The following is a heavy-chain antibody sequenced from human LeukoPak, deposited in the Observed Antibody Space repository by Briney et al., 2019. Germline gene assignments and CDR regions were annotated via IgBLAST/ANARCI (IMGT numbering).Heavy chain of an antibody. J-gene: IGHJ4*02. D-gene: IGHD5-12*01. V-gene: IGHV3-48*03. CDR3: ARVSGYSGYDYSPLDY. CDR2: ISSSGSTI. CDR1: GFTFSSYE. Sequence: GGSLRLSCAASGFTFSSYEMNWVRQAPGKGLEWVSYISSSGSTIYYADSVKGRFTISRDNVKNSLYLQMNSLRAEDTAVYYCARVSGYSGYDYSPLDYWGQGTLVTVSS.